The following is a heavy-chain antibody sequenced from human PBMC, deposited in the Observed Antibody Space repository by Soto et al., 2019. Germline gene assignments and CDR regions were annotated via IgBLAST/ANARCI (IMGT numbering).Heavy chain of an antibody. CDR2: TYYRSKWYN. CDR1: GDSVSSNSAA. CDR3: ARAGTYSSSAIGY. V-gene: IGHV6-1*01. Sequence: LWQTLSLTCDISGDSVSSNSAAWNWIRQSPSRGLEWLGRTYYRSKWYNEYAVSVKSRITINSDTSKNQFSLQLNSVTPEDTAVYYCARAGTYSSSAIGYWGQGTLVTVSS. D-gene: IGHD6-6*01. J-gene: IGHJ4*02.